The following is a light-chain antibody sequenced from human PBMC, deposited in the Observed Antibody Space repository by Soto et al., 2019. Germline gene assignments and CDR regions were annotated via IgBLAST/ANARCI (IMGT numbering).Light chain of an antibody. Sequence: QPVLTQSPSASASLGASVKLTCTLSSGHSCYAIAWHQQQPEKGPRYLMTLNTDGSHTKGDGIPDRFSGSSSGAERYLTISSLQSEDEADYYCQTWGTGIQDVVFGGGTKLTVL. CDR1: SGHSCYA. CDR2: LNTDGSH. J-gene: IGLJ2*01. CDR3: QTWGTGIQDVV. V-gene: IGLV4-69*01.